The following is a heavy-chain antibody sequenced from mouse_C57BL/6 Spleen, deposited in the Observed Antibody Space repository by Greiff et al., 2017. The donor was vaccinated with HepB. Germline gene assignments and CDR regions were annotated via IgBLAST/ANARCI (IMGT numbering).Heavy chain of an antibody. Sequence: VQLQQSGAELVKPGASVKLSCKASGYTFTSYWMHWVKQRPGQGLEWIGMIHPNSGSTNYNEKFKSKATLTVDKSSSTAYMQLSSLTSEDSAVYYCASTVPYAMDYWGQGTSVTVSS. V-gene: IGHV1-64*01. CDR2: IHPNSGST. D-gene: IGHD1-1*01. CDR3: ASTVPYAMDY. J-gene: IGHJ4*01. CDR1: GYTFTSYW.